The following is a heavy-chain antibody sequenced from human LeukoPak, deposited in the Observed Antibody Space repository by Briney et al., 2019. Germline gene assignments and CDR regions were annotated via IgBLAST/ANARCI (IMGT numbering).Heavy chain of an antibody. V-gene: IGHV4-34*01. CDR1: CGSFSGYY. J-gene: IGHJ5*02. CDR3: ARAPLLWFSRRRSWFDP. CDR2: INHSGST. D-gene: IGHD3-10*01. Sequence: SETLSLTCAVYCGSFSGYYWSWIRQPPGKGLEWIGEINHSGSTNYNPSLKSRVTISVDTSKNQFSLKLSSVTAADTAVYYCARAPLLWFSRRRSWFDPWGQGTLVTVSS.